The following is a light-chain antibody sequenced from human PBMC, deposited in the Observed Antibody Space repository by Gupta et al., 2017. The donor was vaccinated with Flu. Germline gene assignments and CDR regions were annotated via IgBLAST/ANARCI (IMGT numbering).Light chain of an antibody. CDR1: SYTIGSNT. V-gene: IGLV1-44*01. J-gene: IGLJ1*01. CDR2: SET. CDR3: ASWDGSLDDYV. Sequence: RVTVSCTGTSYTIGSNTVNWYQQLPGTEPKNLIYSETGRPLGVTDRFSGSKSGTSASLAISGLQSEDEGVDYCASWDGSLDDYVFGTGTTV.